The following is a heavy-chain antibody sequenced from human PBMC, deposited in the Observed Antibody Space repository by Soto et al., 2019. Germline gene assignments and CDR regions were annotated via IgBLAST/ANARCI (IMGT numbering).Heavy chain of an antibody. CDR2: IYNSGST. Sequence: SETLSLTCTVSGDSISRYYWSWIRQPPWKGLEWIGYIYNSGSTSYNPSLKGRVTISLDTSRNQFSLKLSSVIGADTAVYYCARQIVGATFDYWGQGALVTVSS. CDR1: GDSISRYY. J-gene: IGHJ4*02. CDR3: ARQIVGATFDY. V-gene: IGHV4-59*01. D-gene: IGHD1-26*01.